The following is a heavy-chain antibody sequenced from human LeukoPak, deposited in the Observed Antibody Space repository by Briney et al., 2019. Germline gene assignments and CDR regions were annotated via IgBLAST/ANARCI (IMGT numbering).Heavy chain of an antibody. D-gene: IGHD7-27*01. V-gene: IGHV3-74*01. CDR3: AREPPGGNWGFDH. CDR2: INST. J-gene: IGHJ4*02. Sequence: GGSLRLSCAPSGFTFRSYWMHWVRQAPGKGLVWVARINSTNYADSVKGRLTISRDNAKNTLYLQAHSLRVEDTAVYYCAREPPGGNWGFDHWGKGTLVTVSS. CDR1: GFTFRSYW.